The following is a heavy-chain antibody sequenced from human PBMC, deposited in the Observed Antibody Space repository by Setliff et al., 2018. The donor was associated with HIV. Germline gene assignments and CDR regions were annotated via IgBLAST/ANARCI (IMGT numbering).Heavy chain of an antibody. J-gene: IGHJ4*02. D-gene: IGHD3-10*01. CDR2: IYHSGFT. CDR3: ATSPAGEILGSRPFYFDY. V-gene: IGHV4-39*01. Sequence: SETLSLTCSVSGGSISSSTYYWGWIRQPPGQGLEWIGSIYHSGFTYHNPSLKSRITLSVDTSKNQFSLKLSSVTAADTAVYYCATSPAGEILGSRPFYFDYWGQGTLVTVSS. CDR1: GGSISSSTYY.